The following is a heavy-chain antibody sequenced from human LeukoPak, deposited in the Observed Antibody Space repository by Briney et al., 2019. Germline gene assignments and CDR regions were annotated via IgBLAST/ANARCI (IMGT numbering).Heavy chain of an antibody. CDR3: ARDRNYCSSGRCYDAFDI. D-gene: IGHD2-15*01. J-gene: IGHJ3*02. Sequence: GGSLRLSCVASGFNISPFWMTWVRQAPDKGLEWVANIRGDGSRLYYVDSVKGRFTISRDNAKNSLYLQMSNLRADDTSVYYCARDRNYCSSGRCYDAFDIWGQGTMVTVSS. CDR1: GFNISPFW. V-gene: IGHV3-7*01. CDR2: IRGDGSRL.